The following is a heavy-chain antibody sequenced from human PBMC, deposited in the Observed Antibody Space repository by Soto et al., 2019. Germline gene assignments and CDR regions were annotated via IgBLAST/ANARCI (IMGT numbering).Heavy chain of an antibody. J-gene: IGHJ4*02. CDR1: GGSPRTGS. D-gene: IGHD3-10*01. Sequence: TFSGGSPRTGSLSWIRQPPGKELEWIAYIYYSGSTNYNPSLKSRVTISVDTSKNQFSLKLNSMTAADTAVYYCARHNYGSGSTYFDYWGQG. CDR2: IYYSGST. V-gene: IGHV4-59*08. CDR3: ARHNYGSGSTYFDY.